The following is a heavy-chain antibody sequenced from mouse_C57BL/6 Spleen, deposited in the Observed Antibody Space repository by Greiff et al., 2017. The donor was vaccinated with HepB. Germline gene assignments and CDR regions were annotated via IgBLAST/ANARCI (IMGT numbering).Heavy chain of an antibody. J-gene: IGHJ2*01. CDR2: IHPNSGST. Sequence: QVQLKQPGAELVKPGASVKLSCKASGYTFTSYWMHWVKQRPGQGLEWIGMIHPNSGSTNYNEKFKSKATLTVDKSSSTAYMQLSSLTSEDSAVYYCARWGWLPYFDYWGQGTTLTVSS. CDR1: GYTFTSYW. CDR3: ARWGWLPYFDY. V-gene: IGHV1-64*01. D-gene: IGHD2-3*01.